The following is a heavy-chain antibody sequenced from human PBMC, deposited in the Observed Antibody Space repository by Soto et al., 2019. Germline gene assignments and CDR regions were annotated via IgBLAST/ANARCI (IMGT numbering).Heavy chain of an antibody. CDR1: GYYFARTW. J-gene: IGHJ4*02. Sequence: GESLKISCKASGYYFARTWIGWVRRLPGKGLDWLGIIYPGDSETRYSPSFRGQVTFSVGMSISTAYLQWSSLKTSDIAIYYCARLVGAYDSYFDHWGQGTRVTVSS. CDR2: IYPGDSET. D-gene: IGHD3-16*01. V-gene: IGHV5-51*01. CDR3: ARLVGAYDSYFDH.